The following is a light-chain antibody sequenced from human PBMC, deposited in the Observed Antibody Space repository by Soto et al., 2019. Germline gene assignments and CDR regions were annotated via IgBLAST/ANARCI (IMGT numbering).Light chain of an antibody. CDR2: DAS. V-gene: IGKV3-11*01. Sequence: VTKSRATLSVSPGKRAALSCRASQSVRNYLAWYQQKPGQAPRLLIYDASNRATGIPARFTGSGSGTDFTLTISSLEPEDFAVYYCQQRNSGPPITFGQGTRLEI. J-gene: IGKJ5*01. CDR3: QQRNSGPPIT. CDR1: QSVRNY.